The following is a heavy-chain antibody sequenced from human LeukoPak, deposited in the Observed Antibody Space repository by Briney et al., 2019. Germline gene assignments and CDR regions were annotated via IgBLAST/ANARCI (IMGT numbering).Heavy chain of an antibody. CDR3: ARDLYQWLPSTRPRDYYYMDV. V-gene: IGHV1-2*02. Sequence: ASAKVSCKASGYTFTGYYIHWVRQAPGQGLECMGWINPNSGGTNYAQKFRGRVTMTRDTSISTAYMELSSLRSDDTAVYYCARDLYQWLPSTRPRDYYYMDVWGEGTTVTVSS. J-gene: IGHJ6*03. CDR2: INPNSGGT. D-gene: IGHD6-19*01. CDR1: GYTFTGYY.